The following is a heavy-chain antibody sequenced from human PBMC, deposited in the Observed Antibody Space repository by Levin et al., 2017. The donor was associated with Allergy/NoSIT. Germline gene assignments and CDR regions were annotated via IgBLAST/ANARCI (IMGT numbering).Heavy chain of an antibody. CDR2: ISSTGITV. D-gene: IGHD4-17*01. J-gene: IGHJ3*02. CDR3: ARVGGHDYGDYGYDAFDI. Sequence: SCAASTFTFSDYYMSWIRQAPGKGLEWISYISSTGITVYYADSVRGRFTISRDNAKSSLYLQMNSLRADDTAVYFCARVGGHDYGDYGYDAFDIWGQGTMVAVSS. V-gene: IGHV3-11*01. CDR1: TFTFSDYY.